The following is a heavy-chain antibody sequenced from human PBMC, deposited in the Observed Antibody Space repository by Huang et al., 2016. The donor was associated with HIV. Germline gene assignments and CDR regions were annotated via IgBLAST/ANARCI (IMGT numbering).Heavy chain of an antibody. J-gene: IGHJ5*02. D-gene: IGHD6-13*01. CDR3: ARSSSSWSNWFDP. Sequence: QVQLVQSGAEVKKPGASVKVSCKASGYTFTSYDINWVRQATGQGLEWLGWRNPNNGNTGYAQKFQGRVTMTRNTSISTAYMELSSLRSEDTAVYYCARSSSSWSNWFDPWGQGTLVTVSS. V-gene: IGHV1-8*01. CDR2: RNPNNGNT. CDR1: GYTFTSYD.